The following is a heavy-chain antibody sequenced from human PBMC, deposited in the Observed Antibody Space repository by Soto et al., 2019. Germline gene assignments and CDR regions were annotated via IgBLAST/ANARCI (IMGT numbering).Heavy chain of an antibody. Sequence: SETLSLTCTVSGGSISSYYWIWIRQPPGKGLEWIGYIYYSGSTNYNPSLKSRVTISVDTSKNQFSLKLSSVTAADTAVYYCARLTVPAAREDNWFDPWGQGTLVTVS. D-gene: IGHD2-2*01. V-gene: IGHV4-59*08. CDR3: ARLTVPAAREDNWFDP. CDR1: GGSISSYY. CDR2: IYYSGST. J-gene: IGHJ5*02.